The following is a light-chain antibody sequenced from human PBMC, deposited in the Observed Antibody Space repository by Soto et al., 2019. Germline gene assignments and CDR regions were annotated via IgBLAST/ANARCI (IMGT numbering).Light chain of an antibody. J-gene: IGKJ1*01. V-gene: IGKV3-20*01. CDR1: QSVSSNY. CDR2: GAS. Sequence: DIVLTQSPGTLSLSPGERATLSCRASQSVSSNYLAWYRQKPGQAPRLLIYGASTRATGVPDRFSGSGSGTDFTLTISRLEPEDFAVYHCQQYGSLSWTFGQGTKVDIK. CDR3: QQYGSLSWT.